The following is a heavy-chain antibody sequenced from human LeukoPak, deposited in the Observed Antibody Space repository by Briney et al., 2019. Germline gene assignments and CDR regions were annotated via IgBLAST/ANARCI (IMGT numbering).Heavy chain of an antibody. V-gene: IGHV1-18*01. D-gene: IGHD2-2*01. J-gene: IGHJ4*02. Sequence: GASVKVSCKASGYTFTSYGISWVRQAPGQGLEWMGWISAYNGNTNYAQKLQGRVTMTRDTSISTAYMELSSLRSDDTAVYYCASGAPTGQLPDFDYWGQGTLVTVSS. CDR2: ISAYNGNT. CDR3: ASGAPTGQLPDFDY. CDR1: GYTFTSYG.